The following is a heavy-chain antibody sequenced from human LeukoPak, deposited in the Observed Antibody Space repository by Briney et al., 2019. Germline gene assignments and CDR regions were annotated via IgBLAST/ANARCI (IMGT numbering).Heavy chain of an antibody. Sequence: GESLRLSCAASGFTFSSYEMNWVRQAPGKGLEWVSYISSSGSTIYYADSVKGRFTISRDNAKNSLYLQMNSLRAEDTAVYYCARISYYYDSSGPGDYWGQGTLVTVSS. CDR2: ISSSGSTI. V-gene: IGHV3-48*03. J-gene: IGHJ4*02. D-gene: IGHD3-22*01. CDR3: ARISYYYDSSGPGDY. CDR1: GFTFSSYE.